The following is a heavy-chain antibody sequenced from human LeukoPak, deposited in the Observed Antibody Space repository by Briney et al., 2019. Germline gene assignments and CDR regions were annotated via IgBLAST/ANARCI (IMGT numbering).Heavy chain of an antibody. CDR3: ARQMEYYDILTGYYKCWFDP. Sequence: SETLSLTCTVSGGSISSYYWSWIRQPAGKGLEWIGRIYTSGSTNYNPSLKSRVTISVDTSKKQFSLKLSSVTAAETAVYYCARQMEYYDILTGYYKCWFDPWGQGTLVTVSS. J-gene: IGHJ5*02. CDR2: IYTSGST. CDR1: GGSISSYY. D-gene: IGHD3-9*01. V-gene: IGHV4-4*07.